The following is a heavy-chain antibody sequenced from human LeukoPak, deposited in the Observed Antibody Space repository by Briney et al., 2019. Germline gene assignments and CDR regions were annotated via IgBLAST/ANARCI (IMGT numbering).Heavy chain of an antibody. V-gene: IGHV5-51*01. CDR3: ARGEYYYDSSGYWQFDY. CDR1: GYSFTSYW. CDR2: IYPGDSDT. Sequence: GESLKISCKGSGYSFTSYWIGWVRQMPGKGLEWMGIIYPGDSDTRYSPSFQGQVTISADKSISTAHLQWSSLKASDTAMYYCARGEYYYDSSGYWQFDYWGQGTLVTVSS. D-gene: IGHD3-22*01. J-gene: IGHJ4*02.